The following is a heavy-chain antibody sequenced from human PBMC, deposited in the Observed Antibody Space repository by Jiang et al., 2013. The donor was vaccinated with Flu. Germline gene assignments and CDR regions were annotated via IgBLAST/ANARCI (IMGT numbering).Heavy chain of an antibody. CDR2: ISYDGSI. D-gene: IGHD4-17*01. V-gene: IGHV3-30-3*01. CDR3: ARAHGDYTPPDY. Sequence: ISYDGSINTTQTPVKGRFTISRDNSKNTLYLQMNSLRAEDTAVYYCARAHGDYTPPDYWGQGTLVTVSS. J-gene: IGHJ4*02.